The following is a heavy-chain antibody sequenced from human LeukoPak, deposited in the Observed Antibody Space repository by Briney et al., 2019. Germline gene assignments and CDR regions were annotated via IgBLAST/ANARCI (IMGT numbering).Heavy chain of an antibody. Sequence: GASVKVSCKVSGYTLTELSMHWVRQAPGKGLEWMGGFDPEDGETIYAQKFQSRVTITEDTSTDTAYMELSSLRSEDTAVYYCALPVAYCGGDCYFYFQHWGQGTLVTVSS. CDR2: FDPEDGET. CDR1: GYTLTELS. CDR3: ALPVAYCGGDCYFYFQH. D-gene: IGHD2-21*02. V-gene: IGHV1-24*01. J-gene: IGHJ1*01.